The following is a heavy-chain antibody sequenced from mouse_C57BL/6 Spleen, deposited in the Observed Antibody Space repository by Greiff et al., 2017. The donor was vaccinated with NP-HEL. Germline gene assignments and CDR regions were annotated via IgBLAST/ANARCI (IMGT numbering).Heavy chain of an antibody. CDR1: GYAFSSSW. CDR3: ARGGYDYDGGFAY. Sequence: VKLMESGPELVKPGASVKISCKASGYAFSSSWMNWVKQRPGKGLEWIGRIYPGDGDTNYNGKFKGKATLTADKSSSTAYMQLSSLTSEDSAVYFCARGGYDYDGGFAYWGQGTLVTVSA. CDR2: IYPGDGDT. D-gene: IGHD2-4*01. V-gene: IGHV1-82*01. J-gene: IGHJ3*01.